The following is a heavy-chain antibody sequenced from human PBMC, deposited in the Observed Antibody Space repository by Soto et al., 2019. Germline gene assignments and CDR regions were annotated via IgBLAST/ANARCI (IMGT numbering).Heavy chain of an antibody. CDR2: ISGSGGSI. CDR3: VKGYWKGDV. CDR1: GFTFSTYA. Sequence: EVQLLESGGGLVQPGGSLRLSCAASGFTFSTYAMNWVRQAPGNGLEWGSAISGSGGSIHYAGSVKGRFTISRDNSKNTLYLQMNSLGDEDTAVYHCVKGYWKGDVWGQGTTVTVSS. V-gene: IGHV3-23*01. D-gene: IGHD1-1*01. J-gene: IGHJ6*02.